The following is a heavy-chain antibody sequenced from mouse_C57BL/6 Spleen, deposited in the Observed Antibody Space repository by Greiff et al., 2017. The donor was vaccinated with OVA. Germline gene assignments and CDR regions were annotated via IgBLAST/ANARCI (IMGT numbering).Heavy chain of an antibody. CDR3: VRFSQTTEALDY. J-gene: IGHJ4*01. D-gene: IGHD2-12*01. V-gene: IGHV10-1*01. CDR2: IRSKGNNYAT. Sequence: EVQRVESGGGLVQPKGSLKLSCAASGFSFNTYAMNWVRQAPGKGLEWVARIRSKGNNYATYYADSVKDRFTISRDDSESMLYLQRNNMETEDTAMYDCVRFSQTTEALDYWGQGTSVTVSS. CDR1: GFSFNTYA.